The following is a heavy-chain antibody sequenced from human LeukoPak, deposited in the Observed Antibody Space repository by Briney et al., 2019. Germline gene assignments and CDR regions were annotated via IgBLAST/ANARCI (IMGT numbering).Heavy chain of an antibody. D-gene: IGHD4-23*01. J-gene: IGHJ2*01. CDR3: ARDYYGGNSEVISWHFDL. V-gene: IGHV3-66*01. CDR2: IYSGGST. Sequence: GGSLRLSCAASGFTVSSNYMSWVRQAPGKGLEWVSVIYSGGSTYYADSVKGRFTISRDKSKNTLYLQMNSLRAEDTAVYHCARDYYGGNSEVISWHFDLWGRGTLVSVSS. CDR1: GFTVSSNY.